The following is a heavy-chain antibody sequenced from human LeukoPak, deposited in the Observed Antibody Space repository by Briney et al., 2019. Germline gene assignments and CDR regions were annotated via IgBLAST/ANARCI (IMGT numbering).Heavy chain of an antibody. CDR1: GGSISNYY. D-gene: IGHD2-2*01. CDR3: ARTSWTLFLRGGNFDY. J-gene: IGHJ4*02. CDR2: IYNSANT. Sequence: SETLSLTCTVSGGSISNYYWSWIRQPPGKGLEWIGHIYNSANTHYNPSLQSRVTISVDTSKNQFSLKLSSVTAADTAVYYCARTSWTLFLRGGNFDYWGQGTLVTVSS. V-gene: IGHV4-59*12.